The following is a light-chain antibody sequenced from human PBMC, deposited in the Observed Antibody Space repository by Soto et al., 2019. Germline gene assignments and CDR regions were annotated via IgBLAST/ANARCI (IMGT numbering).Light chain of an antibody. V-gene: IGKV3D-15*01. Sequence: IVMTQSPATLSVSPGEGVTLSCRASENVGTNLAWYQQKPGQAPRLLMYGSSTRATGIPATFSGSGSGTEFTLTISSLQSEESAVYYCQQYNNWGLSFGGGTRVGIK. J-gene: IGKJ4*01. CDR3: QQYNNWGLS. CDR2: GSS. CDR1: ENVGTN.